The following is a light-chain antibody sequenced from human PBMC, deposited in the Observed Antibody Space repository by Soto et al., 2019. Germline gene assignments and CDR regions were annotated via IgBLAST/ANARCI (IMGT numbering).Light chain of an antibody. CDR3: QVWDSSSDQPV. Sequence: SYELTQPPSVSVAPGQTARITCGGNNIAAKSVHWYQQKPGQAPVLVVYDDRDRPSGVPERLSGSNSGNTATLTISRVEAGDAADFWCQVWDSSSDQPVFGGGTKLTVL. CDR1: NIAAKS. CDR2: DDR. J-gene: IGLJ2*01. V-gene: IGLV3-21*02.